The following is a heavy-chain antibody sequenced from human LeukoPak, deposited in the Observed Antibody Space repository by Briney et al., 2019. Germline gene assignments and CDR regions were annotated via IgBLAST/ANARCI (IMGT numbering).Heavy chain of an antibody. V-gene: IGHV3-23*01. CDR1: GFTFSSYG. CDR2: ISGSGSST. J-gene: IGHJ4*02. D-gene: IGHD7-27*01. CDR3: AKGLLGIGFRYFDY. Sequence: GGSLRLSCAASGFTFSSYGMHWVRQAPGKGLEWVSDISGSGSSTYYADSVKGRFTISRDNSKNTLYLQMNSLRAEDTAVYYCAKGLLGIGFRYFDYWGQGTLVTVSS.